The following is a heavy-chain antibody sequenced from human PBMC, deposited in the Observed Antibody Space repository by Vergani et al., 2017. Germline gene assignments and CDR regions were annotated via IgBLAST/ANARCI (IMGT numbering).Heavy chain of an antibody. CDR1: GYTFTSYG. D-gene: IGHD3-16*02. CDR3: ARVRDMITFGGGIAPDWYFDL. J-gene: IGHJ2*01. V-gene: IGHV1-18*01. Sequence: QVQLVQSGAEVKKPGASVKVSCKASGYTFTSYGISWVRQAPGQGLEWMGWISAYNGNTNYAQTLQGRFTMTTDTSTSTAYMELRSLRSDDTAVYYCARVRDMITFGGGIAPDWYFDLWGSGTLVTVSS. CDR2: ISAYNGNT.